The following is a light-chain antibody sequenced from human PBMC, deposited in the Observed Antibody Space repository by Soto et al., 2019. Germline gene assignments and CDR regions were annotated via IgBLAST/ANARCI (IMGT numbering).Light chain of an antibody. CDR3: SSYRSSSTWV. CDR2: DVS. Sequence: QSVLTQPASVSGSPGQSITISCTGTSSDVGGYRYVSWYQQHPGKAPKLMIYDVSNRPSGVSNRFSGSKSGNTASLTISGLQAEDEADYYCSSYRSSSTWVFGGGTKVTVL. V-gene: IGLV2-14*01. CDR1: SSDVGGYRY. J-gene: IGLJ3*02.